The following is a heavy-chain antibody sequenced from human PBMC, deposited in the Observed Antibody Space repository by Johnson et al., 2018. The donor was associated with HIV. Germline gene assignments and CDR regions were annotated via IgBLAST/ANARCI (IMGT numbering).Heavy chain of an antibody. V-gene: IGHV3-20*04. D-gene: IGHD1-26*01. J-gene: IGHJ3*01. Sequence: VQLVESGGGLVQPGGSLRLSCAGSGFTFDDHGMSWVRQVPGKGLEWVSGINWNGGSTGYADSVKGRFTISRDNAKNSLYLQMNSLRDEDTALYYCARAVRVGATTNSAFDFWGQGTMVTVSS. CDR1: GFTFDDHG. CDR2: INWNGGST. CDR3: ARAVRVGATTNSAFDF.